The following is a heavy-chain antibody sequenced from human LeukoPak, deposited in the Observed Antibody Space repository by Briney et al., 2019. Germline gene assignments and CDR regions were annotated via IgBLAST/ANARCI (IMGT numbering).Heavy chain of an antibody. CDR3: ARGYCSGGSCSNWFDP. D-gene: IGHD2-15*01. V-gene: IGHV1-46*01. CDR1: GYTFTSYY. J-gene: IGHJ5*02. CDR2: INPSGGST. Sequence: ASVKVSCKASGYTFTSYYMHWVRQAPGQGLEWMGIINPSGGSTSYAQKFQGRVTMTRDTSTSTAYMELSSLRSEDTAVYYCARGYCSGGSCSNWFDPWGQGTLVTVSS.